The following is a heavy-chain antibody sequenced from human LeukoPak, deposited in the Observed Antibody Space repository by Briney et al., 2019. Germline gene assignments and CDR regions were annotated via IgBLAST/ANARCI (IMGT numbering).Heavy chain of an antibody. J-gene: IGHJ6*02. Sequence: ASVKVSCKASGYTFTSYYMHWVRQAPGQGLEWMGIINPSGGSTSYAQKFQGRATMTRDTSTSTVYMELSSLRSEDTAVYYCAREVATVWFGERKVPNYYYYGMDVWGQGTTVTVSS. V-gene: IGHV1-46*01. D-gene: IGHD3-10*01. CDR1: GYTFTSYY. CDR3: AREVATVWFGERKVPNYYYYGMDV. CDR2: INPSGGST.